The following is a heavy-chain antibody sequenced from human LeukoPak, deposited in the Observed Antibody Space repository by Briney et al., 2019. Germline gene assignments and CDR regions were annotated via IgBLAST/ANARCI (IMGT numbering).Heavy chain of an antibody. Sequence: GGSLRLSCAASGFIFTNYFMSWVRQAPGKGLEWVASIKHDGSEKYYVDSVRGRFTISRDNTMNSLYLQMSSLRAEDTAVYYCATDRGWRTSGYYLYYFEYWGQGILVTYSS. J-gene: IGHJ4*02. CDR1: GFIFTNYF. CDR2: IKHDGSEK. CDR3: ATDRGWRTSGYYLYYFEY. V-gene: IGHV3-7*01. D-gene: IGHD3-3*01.